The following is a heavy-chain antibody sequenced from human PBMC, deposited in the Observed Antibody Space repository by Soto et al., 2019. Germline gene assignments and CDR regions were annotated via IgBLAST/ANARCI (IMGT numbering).Heavy chain of an antibody. Sequence: HPGGSLRLSCAASGFTFSSYWMSWVRQTPGKGLEWVANIKQDGSEKYYVDSVKGRFTISRDNAKNSLYLQMNSLRAEDTAVYYCARDVGGLLPFFDYWGQGTLVTVSS. CDR3: ARDVGGLLPFFDY. CDR1: GFTFSSYW. J-gene: IGHJ4*02. V-gene: IGHV3-7*01. CDR2: IKQDGSEK.